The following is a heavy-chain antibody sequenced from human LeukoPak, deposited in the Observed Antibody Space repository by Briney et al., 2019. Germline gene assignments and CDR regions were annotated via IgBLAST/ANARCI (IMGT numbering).Heavy chain of an antibody. J-gene: IGHJ3*01. V-gene: IGHV1-24*01. CDR2: FDIDRGEM. CDR1: RYSLSQLS. Sequence: ASVRVSCKVSRYSLSQLSMHWVRQPPGKGLEWMGGFDIDRGEMIYAQNFQGRIIMTEDTDTNTAYMELSRLRSDDTAVYYCATGDFYAPGIFPPNTPDVWGQGTMVSVSS. CDR3: ATGDFYAPGIFPPNTPDV. D-gene: IGHD3-10*01.